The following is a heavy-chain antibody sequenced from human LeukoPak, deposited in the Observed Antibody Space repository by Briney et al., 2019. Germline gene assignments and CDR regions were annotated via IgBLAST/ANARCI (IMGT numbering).Heavy chain of an antibody. CDR2: INPNGGST. J-gene: IGHJ3*02. CDR3: ARGVSGWYRAAFDI. Sequence: ASVKVSCKASGYTFTSYYMHWVRQAPGQGLEWMGIINPNGGSTIYAQKFQGRVTMTRDTSTGTVYMELSSLRSEDTAVYYRARGVSGWYRAAFDIWGQGTMVTVSS. D-gene: IGHD6-19*01. CDR1: GYTFTSYY. V-gene: IGHV1-46*01.